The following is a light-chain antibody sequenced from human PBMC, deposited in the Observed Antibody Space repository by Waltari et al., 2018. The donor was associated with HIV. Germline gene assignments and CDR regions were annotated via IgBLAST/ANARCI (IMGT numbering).Light chain of an antibody. CDR1: SLRTYY. CDR2: GKN. Sequence: SSELTQASAVSVALGQTVRITCQGDSLRTYYASWYQQKPGQAPGLVIYGKNNRPSGIPDRFSGSTAGNTASLTITGAQAEDEADYYCNSRDSSGNLVVFGGGTKLTVL. CDR3: NSRDSSGNLVV. V-gene: IGLV3-19*01. J-gene: IGLJ2*01.